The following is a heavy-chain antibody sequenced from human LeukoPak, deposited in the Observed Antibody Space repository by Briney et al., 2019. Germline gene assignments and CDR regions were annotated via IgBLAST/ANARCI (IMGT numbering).Heavy chain of an antibody. V-gene: IGHV3-23*01. D-gene: IGHD2-2*01. CDR1: GFTFSSHA. J-gene: IGHJ4*02. CDR3: AKDPYGTRYFDY. CDR2: LSGSGYNT. Sequence: GGSLRLSCAASGFTFSSHALSWVRQAPGKGLEWVSSLSGSGYNTYYADSVKGRFTISRDNSKSTVYLQMSSLRAEDTAVYYCAKDPYGTRYFDYWGQGTLVTVSS.